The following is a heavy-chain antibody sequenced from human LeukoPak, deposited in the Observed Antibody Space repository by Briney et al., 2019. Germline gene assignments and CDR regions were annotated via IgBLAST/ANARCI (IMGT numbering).Heavy chain of an antibody. CDR2: IIPIFGTA. J-gene: IGHJ4*02. Sequence: SVKVSCKASGGTFSSYAISWVRQAPGQGLEWMGGIIPIFGTANYAQKFQGRVTITADESTSTAYMELSSLRSEDTAVYYCASRGDIVVVPAALDYWGQGTLVTVSP. CDR3: ASRGDIVVVPAALDY. D-gene: IGHD2-2*01. CDR1: GGTFSSYA. V-gene: IGHV1-69*13.